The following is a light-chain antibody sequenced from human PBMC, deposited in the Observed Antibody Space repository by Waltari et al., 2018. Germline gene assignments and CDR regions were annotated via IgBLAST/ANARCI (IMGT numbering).Light chain of an antibody. V-gene: IGKV1-39*01. CDR2: GAS. Sequence: DIQMTQSPSSLSASVGDRVTITCRASQSISTYLNWYQQKPGKAPKLLIYGASNSQIGVPSRFSGSGSGTDFTLTISSLQPEDFATYFCQQSYGTPYRAFGQGTRLEIK. J-gene: IGKJ2*01. CDR1: QSISTY. CDR3: QQSYGTPYRA.